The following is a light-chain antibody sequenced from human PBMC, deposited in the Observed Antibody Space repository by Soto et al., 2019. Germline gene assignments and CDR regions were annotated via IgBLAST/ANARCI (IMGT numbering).Light chain of an antibody. Sequence: EVVLTQSPVTLSVSPGERATVSCRASQSFRGLLAWYQQKPGQAPRLLIYDAYNRATGIPPRFSGSGSGTDFTLTIRSLQPDDFATYYCQXYNTYSTFGQGTRLEIK. V-gene: IGKV3-11*01. CDR2: DAY. J-gene: IGKJ5*01. CDR1: QSFRGL. CDR3: QXYNTYST.